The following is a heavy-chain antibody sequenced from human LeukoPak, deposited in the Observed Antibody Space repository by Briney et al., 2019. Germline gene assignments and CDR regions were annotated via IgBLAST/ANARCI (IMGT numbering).Heavy chain of an antibody. CDR2: IYYSGST. CDR3: ARMFGAHYGMDV. Sequence: TSETLSLTCTVSGGSISSGGYYWSWIRQHPGKGLEWIGYIYYSGSTYYNPSLKSRVTISVDTSKNQFSLKLSSVTAADTAVYYCARMFGAHYGMDVWGQGITVTVSS. V-gene: IGHV4-31*03. CDR1: GGSISSGGYY. J-gene: IGHJ6*02. D-gene: IGHD3-3*01.